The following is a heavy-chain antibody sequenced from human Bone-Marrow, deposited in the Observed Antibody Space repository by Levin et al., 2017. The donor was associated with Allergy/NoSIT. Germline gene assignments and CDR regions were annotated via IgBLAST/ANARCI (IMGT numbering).Heavy chain of an antibody. J-gene: IGHJ3*02. Sequence: SVKVSCKASGGTFSSYAISWVRQAPGQGLEWMGGIIPIFGTANYAQKFQGRVTITADESTSTAYMELSSLRSEDTAVYYCARDDIVVVTAPSIFPNFDIWGQGTMVTVSS. CDR2: IIPIFGTA. V-gene: IGHV1-69*13. CDR1: GGTFSSYA. CDR3: ARDDIVVVTAPSIFPNFDI. D-gene: IGHD2-21*02.